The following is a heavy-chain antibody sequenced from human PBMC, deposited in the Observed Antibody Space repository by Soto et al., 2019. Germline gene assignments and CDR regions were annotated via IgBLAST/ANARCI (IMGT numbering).Heavy chain of an antibody. CDR3: ARGEGSSCYGPFDY. V-gene: IGHV3-23*01. Sequence: LSLTCAASGFTFSSYAMSWVRQAPGKGLEWVSAISGSGGSTYYADSVKGRFTISRDNSKNTLYLQMNSLRAEDTAVYYCARGEGSSCYGPFDYWGQGTLVTVSS. CDR1: GFTFSSYA. J-gene: IGHJ4*02. CDR2: ISGSGGST. D-gene: IGHD6-13*01.